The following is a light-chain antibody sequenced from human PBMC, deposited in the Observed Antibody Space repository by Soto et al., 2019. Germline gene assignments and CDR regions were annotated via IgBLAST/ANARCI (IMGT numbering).Light chain of an antibody. CDR1: LSINIY. J-gene: IGKJ2*01. Sequence: IKLTQSPSSLSASVGDRVNVTCRASLSINIYLNWYQQKTGKAHTLLIYGASTLQSGVPSRFSGGGSRTDFTLTISSLQTDDFATYYCQQSYRSPYTFGQVTKLEI. CDR3: QQSYRSPYT. V-gene: IGKV1-39*01. CDR2: GAS.